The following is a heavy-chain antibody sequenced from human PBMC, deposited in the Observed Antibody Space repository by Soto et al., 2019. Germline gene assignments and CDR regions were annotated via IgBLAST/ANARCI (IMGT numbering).Heavy chain of an antibody. D-gene: IGHD2-15*01. CDR3: AKGQGWSYYYDS. Sequence: GGSLRLSCAASGFTFSSYAMSWVRLAPGKGLEWFSSIGGSGGTYYADSVKGRFTISRDNSKNMLYLHLNSPRAEDTAMYYCAKGQGWSYYYDSWGQGTLVTVSS. V-gene: IGHV3-23*01. J-gene: IGHJ4*02. CDR2: IGGSGGT. CDR1: GFTFSSYA.